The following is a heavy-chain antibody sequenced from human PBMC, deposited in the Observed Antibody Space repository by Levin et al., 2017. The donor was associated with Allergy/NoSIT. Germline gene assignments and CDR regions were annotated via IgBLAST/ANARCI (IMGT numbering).Heavy chain of an antibody. J-gene: IGHJ4*02. CDR1: GFTFSSYG. CDR3: AKDHFPSGSAGTRPGDY. CDR2: ISYDGSNK. D-gene: IGHD6-19*01. Sequence: LSLTCAASGFTFSSYGMHWVRQAPGKGLEWVAVISYDGSNKYYADSVKGRFTISRDNSKNTLYLQMNSLRAEDTAVYYCAKDHFPSGSAGTRPGDYWGQGTLVTVSS. V-gene: IGHV3-30*18.